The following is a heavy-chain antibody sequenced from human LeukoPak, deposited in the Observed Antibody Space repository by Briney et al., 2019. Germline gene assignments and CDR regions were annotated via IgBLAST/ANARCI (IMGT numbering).Heavy chain of an antibody. V-gene: IGHV4-59*11. CDR1: GGSINNHH. Sequence: SETLSLTCNVSGGSINNHHWSWIRQPPGKRLEWIAYVAYTGSAVYNPSLKSRVTISVDTSKNQFSLKLSSVTAADTAVYYCAGSDTAMVTGSFDYWGQGTLVTVSS. J-gene: IGHJ4*02. CDR3: AGSDTAMVTGSFDY. D-gene: IGHD5-18*01. CDR2: VAYTGSA.